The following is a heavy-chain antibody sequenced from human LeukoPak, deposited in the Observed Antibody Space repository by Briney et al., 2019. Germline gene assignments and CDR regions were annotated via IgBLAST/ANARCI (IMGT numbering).Heavy chain of an antibody. J-gene: IGHJ4*02. CDR2: INSDGSST. CDR1: GFTFSRYW. CDR3: ANLGGTTEEYYFDY. V-gene: IGHV3-74*01. Sequence: GGSLTLSCAASGFTFSRYWMHWVRQAPGKGLVWVSRINSDGSSTSYADSVKGRFTISRDNSKNTLYLQMNSLRAEDTAVYYCANLGGTTEEYYFDYWGQGTLVTVSS. D-gene: IGHD1-7*01.